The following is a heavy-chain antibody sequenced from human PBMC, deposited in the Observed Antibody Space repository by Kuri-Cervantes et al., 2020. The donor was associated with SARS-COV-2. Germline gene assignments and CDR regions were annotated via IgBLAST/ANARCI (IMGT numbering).Heavy chain of an antibody. Sequence: ASVKVSCKASGYTFTGYYMHWVRQAPGQGLEWMGWINPNSGGTNYAQKFQGRVTMTRDTSISTAYMELSRLRSDDTAVYYCARIGYGGSYFGFDYWGQVTLVTVSS. CDR3: ARIGYGGSYFGFDY. V-gene: IGHV1-2*02. CDR1: GYTFTGYY. D-gene: IGHD1-26*01. CDR2: INPNSGGT. J-gene: IGHJ4*02.